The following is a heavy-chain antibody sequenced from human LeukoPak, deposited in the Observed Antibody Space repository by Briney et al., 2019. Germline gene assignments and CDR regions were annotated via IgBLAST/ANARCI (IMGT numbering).Heavy chain of an antibody. V-gene: IGHV3-48*04. CDR2: ISSSSSTI. Sequence: PGGSLRLSCAASGLTFSSYWMNWVRQAPGKGLEWISYISSSSSTIYYADSVKGRFTISRDNAKNSLYLQMNSLRAEDTAVYYCAELGITMIGGVWGKGTTVTISS. CDR3: AELGITMIGGV. J-gene: IGHJ6*04. D-gene: IGHD3-10*02. CDR1: GLTFSSYW.